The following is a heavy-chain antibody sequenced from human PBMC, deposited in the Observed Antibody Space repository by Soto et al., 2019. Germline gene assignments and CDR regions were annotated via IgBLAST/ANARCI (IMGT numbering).Heavy chain of an antibody. CDR3: ASRPGLEEGPFDY. Sequence: QVPLVQSGAEVKKPGASVKVSCEGSGYTFTNLPIHWVRQAPGQRLEWMGWINPGDGNTKYSQMFQGRVAFTRDTAPSTAYMQLSSLRSEDTGVYYCASRPGLEEGPFDYWGLGTLVTVSS. CDR2: INPGDGNT. J-gene: IGHJ4*02. V-gene: IGHV1-3*01. D-gene: IGHD1-1*01. CDR1: GYTFTNLP.